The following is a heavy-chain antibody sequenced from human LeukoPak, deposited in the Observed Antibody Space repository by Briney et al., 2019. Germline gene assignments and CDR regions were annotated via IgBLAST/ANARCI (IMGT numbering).Heavy chain of an antibody. Sequence: GTSVKVSCKASGFTFTSSAMQWARQARGQRLEWIGWIVVGSGNTNYAQKFQERVTITRDMSTSTAYMELSSLRSEDTAVYYCAARRYYYYMDAWGKGTTVTVSS. CDR1: GFTFTSSA. V-gene: IGHV1-58*02. CDR2: IVVGSGNT. CDR3: AARRYYYYMDA. J-gene: IGHJ6*03.